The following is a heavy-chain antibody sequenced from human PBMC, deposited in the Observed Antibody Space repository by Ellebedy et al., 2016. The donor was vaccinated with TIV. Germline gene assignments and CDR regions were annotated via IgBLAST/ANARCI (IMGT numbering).Heavy chain of an antibody. J-gene: IGHJ5*02. CDR2: IYPANGDT. Sequence: AASVKVSCKASGYIVTNHAIHWVRQAPGQSFEWMGWIYPANGDTKYSQQFQGRVTFTSDTSASTAYMELTSLRSEDTAVYYCARDKPGGDNWFDPWGQGTLVTVPS. D-gene: IGHD3-16*01. CDR3: ARDKPGGDNWFDP. V-gene: IGHV1-3*01. CDR1: GYIVTNHA.